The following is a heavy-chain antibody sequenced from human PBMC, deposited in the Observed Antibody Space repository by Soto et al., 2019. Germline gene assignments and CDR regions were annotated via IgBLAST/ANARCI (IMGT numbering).Heavy chain of an antibody. D-gene: IGHD6-19*01. CDR2: IYWDDDN. CDR3: AHGRGWLSAY. V-gene: IGHV2-5*02. Sequence: QITLRESGPTLVKPTQTLTLTCSFSGFSLSSTAVGVNWIRQPPGKAPEWLALIYWDDDNHYSPSLKNRLTITKDTSKNQVVLTMTNMDPVDTATYYCAHGRGWLSAYWGQGTLVTVSS. J-gene: IGHJ4*02. CDR1: GFSLSSTAVG.